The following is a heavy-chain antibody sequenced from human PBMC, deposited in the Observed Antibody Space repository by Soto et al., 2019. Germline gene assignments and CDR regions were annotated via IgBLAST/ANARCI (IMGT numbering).Heavy chain of an antibody. D-gene: IGHD1-1*01. CDR3: ARVWPENEGDAFDI. J-gene: IGHJ3*02. CDR2: IKQDGSEK. Sequence: GGSLRLSCAASGFTFSSYWMSWVRQAPGKGLEWVANIKQDGSEKYYVDSVKGRFTISRDNAKNSLYLQMNSLRAEDTAVYYCARVWPENEGDAFDIWGQGTMVTVSS. V-gene: IGHV3-7*01. CDR1: GFTFSSYW.